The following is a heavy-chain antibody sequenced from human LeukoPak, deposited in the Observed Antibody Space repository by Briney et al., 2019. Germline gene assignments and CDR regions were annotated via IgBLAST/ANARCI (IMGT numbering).Heavy chain of an antibody. J-gene: IGHJ6*03. V-gene: IGHV4-30-4*08. Sequence: PSQTLSLTCTVSGGSISSGDYYWSWIRQPPGKGLEWIGYIYYSGSTYYNPSLKSRVTISVDTSKNQFSLKLSSVTAADTAVYYCAREVGYSYGWGSDYYYYMDVWGKGTTVTVSS. D-gene: IGHD5-18*01. CDR1: GGSISSGDYY. CDR2: IYYSGST. CDR3: AREVGYSYGWGSDYYYYMDV.